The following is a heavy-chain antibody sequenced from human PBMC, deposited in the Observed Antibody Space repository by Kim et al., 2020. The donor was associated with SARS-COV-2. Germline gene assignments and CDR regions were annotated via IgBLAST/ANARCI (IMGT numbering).Heavy chain of an antibody. Sequence: SETLSLTCAVYGGSFSGYYWSWIRQPPGKGLEWIGEINHSGSTNYNPSLKSRVTISVDTSKNQFSLKLSSVTAADTAVYYCARSSARGYSSSWKAYYYYGMDVWGQGTTVTVSS. CDR2: INHSGST. CDR3: ARSSARGYSSSWKAYYYYGMDV. D-gene: IGHD6-13*01. J-gene: IGHJ6*02. CDR1: GGSFSGYY. V-gene: IGHV4-34*01.